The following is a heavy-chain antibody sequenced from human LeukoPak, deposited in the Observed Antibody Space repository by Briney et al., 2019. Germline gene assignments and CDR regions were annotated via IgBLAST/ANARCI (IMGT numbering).Heavy chain of an antibody. D-gene: IGHD6-13*01. CDR3: ARDPRGYSSSWYGHSGYFDY. CDR2: ISSSGSTL. V-gene: IGHV3-11*04. J-gene: IGHJ4*02. CDR1: GFTFSDYY. Sequence: GGSLRLSCAASGFTFSDYYMSWIRQAPGKGLEWVSYISSSGSTLYYADSVKGRFTISRDNAKNSLYLQMNSLRAEDTAVYYCARDPRGYSSSWYGHSGYFDYWGQGTLVTVSS.